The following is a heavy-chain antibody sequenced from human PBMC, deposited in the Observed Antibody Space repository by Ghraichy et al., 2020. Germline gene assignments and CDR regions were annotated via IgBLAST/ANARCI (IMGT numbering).Heavy chain of an antibody. Sequence: GSLRLSCAASGFTFSRFWMHWVRQVPGKGLVWVSRINSDGSSTSYADSVKGRFTIPRDNAENTLYLQMNSLRAEDTAVYYCARGWISAIGDLDNWGQGTLVTVAS. D-gene: IGHD2-2*03. CDR1: GFTFSRFW. CDR3: ARGWISAIGDLDN. J-gene: IGHJ4*02. V-gene: IGHV3-74*01. CDR2: INSDGSST.